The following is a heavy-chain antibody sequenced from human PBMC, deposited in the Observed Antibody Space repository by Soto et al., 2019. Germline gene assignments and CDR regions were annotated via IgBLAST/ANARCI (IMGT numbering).Heavy chain of an antibody. V-gene: IGHV1-3*04. CDR1: GYTFTSYV. Sequence: QVQLVQSGAEVKKPGASVKVSCKTSGYTFTSYVIHWVRQAPGQGLEWMGWLNIGNGNTEYSPKLHDRVTLTRDTSARTAYIELSSLRSEDTAVYYCARAPLCGGRCYVHGFDPWGQGTLVTVSS. D-gene: IGHD2-15*01. CDR2: LNIGNGNT. CDR3: ARAPLCGGRCYVHGFDP. J-gene: IGHJ5*02.